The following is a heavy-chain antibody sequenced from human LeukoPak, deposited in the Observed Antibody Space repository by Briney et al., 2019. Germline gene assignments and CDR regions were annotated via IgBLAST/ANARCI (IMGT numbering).Heavy chain of an antibody. J-gene: IGHJ4*02. CDR1: GFTFRSYW. CDR3: ARDGSPFDF. V-gene: IGHV3-7*03. Sequence: GGSPRLSCAASGFTFRSYWMSWVRQAPGKGLEWVANIKQDESEKYYVESVKGRFTISRDNARKSLYLQMNSLRAEDTALYYCARDGSPFDFWGQGTLVTVSS. CDR2: IKQDESEK.